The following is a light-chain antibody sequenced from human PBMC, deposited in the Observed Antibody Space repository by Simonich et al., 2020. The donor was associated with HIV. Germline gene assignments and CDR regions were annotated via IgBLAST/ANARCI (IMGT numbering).Light chain of an antibody. CDR3: QQYNNWLT. Sequence: IVLTQSPGTLSLSPGERATLSCRASQNFSSNLAWYQQKPGQAPRLLIYGAFTRATGIPARFSGSGSGTEFTLTISSMQSEDFAVYYCQQYNNWLTFGGGTKVEIK. CDR2: GAF. V-gene: IGKV3-15*01. J-gene: IGKJ4*01. CDR1: QNFSSN.